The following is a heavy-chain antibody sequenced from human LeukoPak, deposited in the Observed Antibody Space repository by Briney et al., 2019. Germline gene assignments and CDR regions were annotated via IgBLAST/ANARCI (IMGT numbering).Heavy chain of an antibody. CDR3: ARVHGDSYYYYYGMDV. Sequence: GRSLRLSCAASGFTFSSYGMHWVRQAPGKGLEWVAVISHDGSNKYYADSVKGRFTISRDNSKNTLYLQMNSLRAEDTAVYYCARVHGDSYYYYYGMDVWGQGTTVTVSS. V-gene: IGHV3-30*03. CDR2: ISHDGSNK. J-gene: IGHJ6*02. D-gene: IGHD4-17*01. CDR1: GFTFSSYG.